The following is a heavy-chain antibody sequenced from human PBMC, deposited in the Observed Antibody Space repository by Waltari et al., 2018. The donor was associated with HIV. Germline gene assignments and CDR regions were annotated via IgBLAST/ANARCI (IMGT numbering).Heavy chain of an antibody. CDR1: GFRPAAYG. Sequence: QMQLVQSGGGVVQPGRSLRLACAASGFRPAAYGRHWVRQAPGKGLEWLAVISFDAKTTYYADSVRGRFIISRDNSMNRVYLQMNSLRVEDSAVYYCAKGATAAAVEDLWGQGALVTVSS. J-gene: IGHJ5*02. D-gene: IGHD6-25*01. CDR3: AKGATAAAVEDL. CDR2: ISFDAKTT. V-gene: IGHV3-30*18.